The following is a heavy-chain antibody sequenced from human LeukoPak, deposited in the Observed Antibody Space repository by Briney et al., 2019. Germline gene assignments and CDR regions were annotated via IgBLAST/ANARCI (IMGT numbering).Heavy chain of an antibody. V-gene: IGHV3-21*01. D-gene: IGHD2-15*01. CDR1: GFTFSSYS. J-gene: IGHJ4*02. CDR2: ISSSSTYM. CDR3: ARGWFSPDY. Sequence: GGSLRLPCAASGFTFSSYSMNWVRQAPGKGLEWVSSISSSSTYMYYADSVKGRFTISRDNAKNSLDLQMNSLRAEDTAVYYCARGWFSPDYWGQGTLVTVSS.